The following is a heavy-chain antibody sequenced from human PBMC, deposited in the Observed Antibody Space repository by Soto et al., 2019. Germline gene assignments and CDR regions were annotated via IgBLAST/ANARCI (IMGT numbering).Heavy chain of an antibody. CDR1: GITLAAHG. Sequence: QEQLVESGGGMVHPGTSLRLSCVTSGITLAAHGMHWVRQAPGKGLEWVALSWYDGKTFYGDSVKGLFNISRDTSTVFLDMRSLRHDDTAVYVCARVRNNNDKRLDVWGQGTTVIVSP. J-gene: IGHJ6*01. V-gene: IGHV3-33*01. D-gene: IGHD2-8*01. CDR2: SWYDGKT. CDR3: ARVRNNNDKRLDV.